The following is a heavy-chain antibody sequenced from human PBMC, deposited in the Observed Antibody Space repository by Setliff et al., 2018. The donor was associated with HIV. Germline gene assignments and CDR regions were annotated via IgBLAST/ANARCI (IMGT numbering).Heavy chain of an antibody. Sequence: GASVKVSCKASGYTFTSYGVSWVRQAPGQGLEWMGWISGYSGNTNYAQKLQGRVTMTTDTSTSTAYMEPSSLRSEDTAVYYCATGLPLVQDHYYYMDVWGKGTTVTVSS. D-gene: IGHD4-17*01. CDR1: GYTFTSYG. J-gene: IGHJ6*03. CDR2: ISGYSGNT. CDR3: ATGLPLVQDHYYYMDV. V-gene: IGHV1-18*01.